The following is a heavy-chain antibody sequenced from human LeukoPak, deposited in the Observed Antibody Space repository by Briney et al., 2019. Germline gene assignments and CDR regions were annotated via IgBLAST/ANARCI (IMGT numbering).Heavy chain of an antibody. Sequence: GGSLRLSCAASGFTFSDYYMSWIRQAPGKGLEWVSHISTSGSTIYYADSVKGRFTISRDNAKNTLYLQMNSLTAEDTAVYYCARGSYGGSGWVYWGQGTLVTVSS. J-gene: IGHJ4*02. CDR2: ISTSGSTI. CDR3: ARGSYGGSGWVY. CDR1: GFTFSDYY. V-gene: IGHV3-11*04. D-gene: IGHD5-12*01.